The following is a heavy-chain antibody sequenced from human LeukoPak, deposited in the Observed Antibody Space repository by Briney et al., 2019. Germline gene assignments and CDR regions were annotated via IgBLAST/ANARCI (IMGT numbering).Heavy chain of an antibody. D-gene: IGHD3-22*01. Sequence: SETLSLTCTVSGGSFSSSSYYWGWIRQPPGKGLEWIGSTYYSGTTYYNPSLKSRVTISVDTSKNQFSLKLSSVTAADTAVYYCARHYYDTSGYSNSLFDYWGQGTPVTVSS. CDR2: TYYSGTT. V-gene: IGHV4-39*01. CDR3: ARHYYDTSGYSNSLFDY. J-gene: IGHJ4*02. CDR1: GGSFSSSSYY.